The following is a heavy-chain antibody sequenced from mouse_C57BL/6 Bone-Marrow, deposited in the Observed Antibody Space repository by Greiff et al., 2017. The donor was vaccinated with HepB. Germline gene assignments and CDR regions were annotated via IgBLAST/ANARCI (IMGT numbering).Heavy chain of an antibody. D-gene: IGHD1-1*01. Sequence: VQLQQSGPELVKPGASVKIPCKASGYTFTDYNMDWVKQSHGKSLEWIGDINPNNGGTIYNQKFKGKATLTVDKSSSTAYMELRSLTSEDTAVYYCARGIWYYGHPFAYWGQGTLVTVSA. V-gene: IGHV1-18*01. CDR2: INPNNGGT. J-gene: IGHJ3*01. CDR3: ARGIWYYGHPFAY. CDR1: GYTFTDYN.